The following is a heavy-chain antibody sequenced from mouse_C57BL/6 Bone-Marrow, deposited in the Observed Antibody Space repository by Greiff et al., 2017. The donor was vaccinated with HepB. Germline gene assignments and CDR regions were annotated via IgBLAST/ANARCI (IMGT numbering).Heavy chain of an antibody. J-gene: IGHJ3*01. D-gene: IGHD4-1*01. V-gene: IGHV5-17*01. CDR3: ARRCWDGGFAY. CDR2: ISSGSSTI. Sequence: DVKLVESGGGLVKPGGSLKLSCAASGFTFSDYGMHWVRQAPEKGLEWVAYISSGSSTIYYADTVKGRFTISRDNAKNTLFLQMTSLRSEDTAMYYCARRCWDGGFAYWGQGTLVTVSA. CDR1: GFTFSDYG.